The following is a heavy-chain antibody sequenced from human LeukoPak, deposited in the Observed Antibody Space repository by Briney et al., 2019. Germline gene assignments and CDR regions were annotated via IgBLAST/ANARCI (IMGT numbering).Heavy chain of an antibody. CDR2: INHSGST. D-gene: IGHD6-13*01. V-gene: IGHV4-34*01. Sequence: SETLSLTCTVSGGSISSYYWSWIRQPPGKGLEWIGEINHSGSTNYNPSLKSRVTISVDTSKNQFSLRLSSVTAADTAVYYCAQISIATAAHFDYWGQGTLVTVSS. J-gene: IGHJ4*02. CDR3: AQISIATAAHFDY. CDR1: GGSISSYY.